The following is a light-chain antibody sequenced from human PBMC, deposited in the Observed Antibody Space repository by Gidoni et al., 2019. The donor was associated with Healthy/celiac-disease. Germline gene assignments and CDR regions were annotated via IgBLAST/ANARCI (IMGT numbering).Light chain of an antibody. V-gene: IGKV3-15*01. CDR1: QSVSSN. J-gene: IGKJ1*01. CDR3: QQYNNWPPRAWT. CDR2: GAS. Sequence: EIVMTQSPATLSVSPGERATLSCRASQSVSSNLAWYQQKPGQAPRLLINGASTRATGSPARFSGSGSGTEFTLTISSLQSEDFAVDYCQQYNNWPPRAWTFGQGTKVEIK.